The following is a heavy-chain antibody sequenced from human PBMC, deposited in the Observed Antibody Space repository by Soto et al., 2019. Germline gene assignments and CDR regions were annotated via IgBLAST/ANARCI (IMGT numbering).Heavy chain of an antibody. Sequence: QVQLVQSGAEVKKPGASVKVSCKASGYTFTSYAMHWVRQAPGQRLEWMGWINAGNGNTKYSQKSQDIVTITRDTSASTAYMELRSLRSEDTAVYYCARDRITMVRGVQYYFDYWGQGTLVTVSS. CDR1: GYTFTSYA. J-gene: IGHJ4*02. CDR2: INAGNGNT. D-gene: IGHD3-10*01. CDR3: ARDRITMVRGVQYYFDY. V-gene: IGHV1-3*01.